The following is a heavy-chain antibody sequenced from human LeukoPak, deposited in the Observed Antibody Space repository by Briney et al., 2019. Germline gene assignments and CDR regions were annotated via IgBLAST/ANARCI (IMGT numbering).Heavy chain of an antibody. J-gene: IGHJ4*02. V-gene: IGHV3-23*01. Sequence: GGSLRLSCAASGFTFSSYAMSWVRQAPGKGLEWVSAISGSGGSTYYADSVKGRFTFSRDNSKNTLYLQMNSLRAEDTAVYYCAKDNTKTGIYDYWGQGTLVTVSS. CDR3: AKDNTKTGIYDY. D-gene: IGHD5-12*01. CDR1: GFTFSSYA. CDR2: ISGSGGST.